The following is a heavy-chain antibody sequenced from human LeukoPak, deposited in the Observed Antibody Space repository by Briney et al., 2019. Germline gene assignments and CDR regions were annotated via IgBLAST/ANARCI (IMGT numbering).Heavy chain of an antibody. CDR1: GASISNYH. CDR3: ARHDYGRNSPRAYFDH. CDR2: IYYSGSP. J-gene: IGHJ4*02. D-gene: IGHD4-23*01. Sequence: PSETLSLTCTVSGASISNYHWSWIRQPPGKGLECIGYIYYSGSPNYNPSLKSRVTMSVDMSKNQFSLKLTSVTAADTAVYYCARHDYGRNSPRAYFDHWGQGTLVTVSS. V-gene: IGHV4-59*01.